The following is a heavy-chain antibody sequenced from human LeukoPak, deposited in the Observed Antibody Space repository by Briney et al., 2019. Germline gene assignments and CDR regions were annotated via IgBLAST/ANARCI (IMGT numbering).Heavy chain of an antibody. J-gene: IGHJ4*02. CDR2: IYHSGST. Sequence: SETLSLTCTVSGYSISSGYYWGWIRQPPGKGLEWIGTIYHSGSTYYNPSLRSRVTISVDKSKNQFSLKLSSVTAADTAVYYCAREYPWYYFDYWGQGTLVTVSS. CDR1: GYSISSGYY. D-gene: IGHD2-15*01. CDR3: AREYPWYYFDY. V-gene: IGHV4-38-2*02.